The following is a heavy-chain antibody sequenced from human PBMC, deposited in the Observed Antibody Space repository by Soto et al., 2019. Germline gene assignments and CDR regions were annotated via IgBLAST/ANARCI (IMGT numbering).Heavy chain of an antibody. CDR3: ARGGKIAARTLAF. D-gene: IGHD6-6*01. J-gene: IGHJ4*02. V-gene: IGHV1-46*01. CDR2: INPSGGGT. CDR1: GYTLTTYY. Sequence: ASVKVSCKASGYTLTTYYMHWVRQAPGQGLEWMGIINPSGGGTNYAQKFQGRVTMTRDTSTSTLYMELSSLRTDDTAVFYCARGGKIAARTLAFWGQGTLVTVSS.